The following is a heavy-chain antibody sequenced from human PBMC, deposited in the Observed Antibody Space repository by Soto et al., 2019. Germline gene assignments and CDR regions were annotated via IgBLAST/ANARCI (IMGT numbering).Heavy chain of an antibody. CDR3: ARAPKAVWFGEKYYFDY. CDR1: GFTFSTYA. CDR2: IIGNGGST. V-gene: IGHV3-23*01. Sequence: PGGSLRLSCVASGFTFSTYAMNWVRQAPGKRLEWVSVIIGNGGSTNYADSVKGRFTISRDNSKNTLYLQMNSLKTDDTAVFYCARAPKAVWFGEKYYFDYWGLGTLVTVS. J-gene: IGHJ4*01. D-gene: IGHD3-10*01.